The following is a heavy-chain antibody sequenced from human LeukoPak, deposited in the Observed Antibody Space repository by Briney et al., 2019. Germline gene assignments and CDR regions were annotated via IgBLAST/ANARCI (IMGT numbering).Heavy chain of an antibody. Sequence: GGSLRLSCAASGFTFSTYAMSWVRQAPGKGLEWASYVRGSGTDTYYADSVKGRFTISRDNSKNTLYLQMNSLRAEDTAIYYCAKTSRANSGYDSPFDYWGQGTLVTVSS. CDR3: AKTSRANSGYDSPFDY. D-gene: IGHD5-12*01. V-gene: IGHV3-23*01. CDR1: GFTFSTYA. J-gene: IGHJ4*02. CDR2: VRGSGTDT.